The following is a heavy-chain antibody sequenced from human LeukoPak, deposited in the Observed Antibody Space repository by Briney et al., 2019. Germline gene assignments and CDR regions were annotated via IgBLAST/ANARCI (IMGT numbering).Heavy chain of an antibody. CDR3: ARNLGGCTSTSCYSDFDI. J-gene: IGHJ4*02. CDR1: GFSLSTYG. D-gene: IGHD2-2*01. Sequence: PGGSLRLSCAASGFSLSTYGMHWVRQAPGKGLEWVSFIDTSSHYIYYADSVKGRFTISRDNAKNSLFLQMSSLRAEDTAVYYCARNLGGCTSTSCYSDFDIWGQGNLVAVSP. CDR2: IDTSSHYI. V-gene: IGHV3-21*01.